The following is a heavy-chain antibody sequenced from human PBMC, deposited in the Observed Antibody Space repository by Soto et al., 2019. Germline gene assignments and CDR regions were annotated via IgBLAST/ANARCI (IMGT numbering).Heavy chain of an antibody. J-gene: IGHJ6*02. CDR3: ARHGVSSGSGSSRTIYGMDV. V-gene: IGHV4-39*01. D-gene: IGHD3-10*01. CDR1: GGSISSSSYY. CDR2: IYYSGST. Sequence: QLQLQESGPGLVKPSETLSLTCTVSGGSISSSSYYWGWIRQPPGKGLEWIGSIYYSGSTYYNPSLESPITVSVETVSNQFSLKRSSVTPADTAVYYCARHGVSSGSGSSRTIYGMDVWGQWPTVTVSS.